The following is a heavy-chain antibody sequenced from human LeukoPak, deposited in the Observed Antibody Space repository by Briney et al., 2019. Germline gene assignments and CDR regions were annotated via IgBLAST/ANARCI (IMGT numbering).Heavy chain of an antibody. J-gene: IGHJ4*02. CDR3: ARGRSAHDY. V-gene: IGHV4-59*12. Sequence: PSETLSLTCTVSGGSTSSYYWSWIRQPPGKGLEWIGYIYYSGSTNYNPSLKSRVTISVDTSKNQFSLKLSSVTAADTAVYYCARGRSAHDYWGQGTLVTVSS. CDR2: IYYSGST. D-gene: IGHD2-15*01. CDR1: GGSTSSYY.